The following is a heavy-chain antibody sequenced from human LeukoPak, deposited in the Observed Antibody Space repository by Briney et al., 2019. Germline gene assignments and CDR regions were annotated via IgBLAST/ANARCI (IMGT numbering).Heavy chain of an antibody. CDR3: AREFHY. D-gene: IGHD2-21*01. J-gene: IGHJ4*02. CDR1: GGSISSGNDY. V-gene: IGHV4-61*02. CDR2: LSTSGIT. Sequence: PAETLSLTCTVSGGSISSGNDYGTWIRQPGGKGLEWIGRLSTSGITDYNPSLKSRVTMSVDTSKKQIPLKLSSVTAGDTGVYYCAREFHYWGQGTLVTVSS.